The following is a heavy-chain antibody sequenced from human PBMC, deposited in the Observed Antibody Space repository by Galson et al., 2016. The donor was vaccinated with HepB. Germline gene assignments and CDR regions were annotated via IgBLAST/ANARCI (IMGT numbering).Heavy chain of an antibody. CDR1: GFTFDDYA. J-gene: IGHJ6*02. CDR2: INWSSASI. CDR3: AKDRGSGSTKYYYYGMDA. V-gene: IGHV3-9*01. D-gene: IGHD3-10*01. Sequence: SLRLSCAASGFTFDDYAMHWVRQAPGKGLEWVSGINWSSASIGYADSVKGRFTISRDNAKNSLYLQMNSLRAEDTALYYCAKDRGSGSTKYYYYGMDAWGQGTTVTVSS.